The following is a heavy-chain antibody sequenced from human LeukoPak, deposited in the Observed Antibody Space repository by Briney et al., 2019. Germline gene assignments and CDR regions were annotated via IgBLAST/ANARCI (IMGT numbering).Heavy chain of an antibody. J-gene: IGHJ5*02. CDR3: APRRITMVRGVMGFDP. D-gene: IGHD3-10*01. V-gene: IGHV4-39*01. CDR2: IYYSGST. CDR1: GGSISSSSYY. Sequence: SETLSLTCTVSGGSISSSSYYWGWIRQPPGKGLEWIGSIYYSGSTYYNPSLKSRVTISVDTSKNQFSLKLSSVTAADTAVYYCAPRRITMVRGVMGFDPWGQGTLVTVSS.